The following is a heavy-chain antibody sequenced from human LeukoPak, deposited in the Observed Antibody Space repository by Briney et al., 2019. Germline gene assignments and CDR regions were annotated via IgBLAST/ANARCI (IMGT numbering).Heavy chain of an antibody. J-gene: IGHJ4*02. CDR3: ARAGYGDSDFDY. CDR1: GYSISTSYY. D-gene: IGHD4-17*01. Sequence: SETLSLTCTVSGYSISTSYYWGWIRQPPGRGLEWIGSIYHSGNTYYNPSLKSRVTISVDTSKNQFSLKLNSVTAADTAVYYCARAGYGDSDFDYWGQGTLVTVSS. V-gene: IGHV4-38-2*02. CDR2: IYHSGNT.